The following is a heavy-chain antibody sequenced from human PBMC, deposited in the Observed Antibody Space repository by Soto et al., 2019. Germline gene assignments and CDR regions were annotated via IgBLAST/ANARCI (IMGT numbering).Heavy chain of an antibody. CDR2: ISYDGSNK. J-gene: IGHJ6*02. CDR3: AKAPFSAPTEYYYYGMDV. CDR1: GFTFSSYG. V-gene: IGHV3-30*18. Sequence: GGSLRLSCAASGFTFSSYGMHWVRKAPGKGLGWVAVISYDGSNKYYADSVKGRFTISRDNSKNTLYLQMNSLRAEDTAVYYCAKAPFSAPTEYYYYGMDVWGQGTMVTVSS.